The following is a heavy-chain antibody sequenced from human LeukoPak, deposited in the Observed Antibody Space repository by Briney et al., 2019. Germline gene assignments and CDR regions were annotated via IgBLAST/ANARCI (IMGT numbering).Heavy chain of an antibody. CDR2: ISYDGSNK. CDR3: ARGAAAGCYQYYYMDV. J-gene: IGHJ6*03. D-gene: IGHD6-13*01. CDR1: GFTFRGYD. V-gene: IGHV3-33*05. Sequence: GRSLRLTCAASGFTFRGYDMHWVRQAPGKGLEWVAIISYDGSNKYYADSVKGRFTISRDNSKNTLYLQMNSLSDEDTAVYYCARGAAAGCYQYYYMDVWGKGTTVPVSS.